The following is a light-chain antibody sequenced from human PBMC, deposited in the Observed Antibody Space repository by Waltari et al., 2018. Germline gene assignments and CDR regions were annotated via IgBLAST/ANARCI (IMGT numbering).Light chain of an antibody. CDR2: DVS. CDR1: SSDVGAYNY. CDR3: SSYISSSTLEL. J-gene: IGLJ2*01. V-gene: IGLV2-14*03. Sequence: QSALTQPASVSGSPGQSISISCTGTSSDVGAYNYVSWYQQHPGNAPKLMIFDVSNRPSGVSKRFSGSKSGNTASLTISGLQAEDEADYYCSSYISSSTLELFGGGTSLTVL.